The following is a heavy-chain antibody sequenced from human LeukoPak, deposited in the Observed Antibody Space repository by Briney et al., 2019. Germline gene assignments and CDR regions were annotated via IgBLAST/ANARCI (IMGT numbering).Heavy chain of an antibody. CDR3: ARYCSSTSCYSFYFDY. D-gene: IGHD2-2*02. Sequence: SETLSLTCTVSGGSNSSSSYYWGWIRQPPGKGLEWIGSIYYSGSTYYNPSLKSRVTISVDTSKNQFSLKLSSVTAADTAVYYCARYCSSTSCYSFYFDYWGQGTLVTVSS. V-gene: IGHV4-39*07. CDR2: IYYSGST. CDR1: GGSNSSSSYY. J-gene: IGHJ4*02.